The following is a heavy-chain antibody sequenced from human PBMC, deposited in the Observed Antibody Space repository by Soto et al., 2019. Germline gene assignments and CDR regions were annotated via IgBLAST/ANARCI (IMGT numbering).Heavy chain of an antibody. Sequence: EVQLVESGGGLVQPGGSLRLSCAASGFTFSSYSMNWVRQAPGKGLEWVSYISSSSSTIYYADSVKGRFTISRDNAKNSQNLQMNSLRAEDTAVYYCARDLSLIYYYSMDVWGKGTTVTVSS. CDR2: ISSSSSTI. CDR3: ARDLSLIYYYSMDV. J-gene: IGHJ6*03. CDR1: GFTFSSYS. V-gene: IGHV3-48*01.